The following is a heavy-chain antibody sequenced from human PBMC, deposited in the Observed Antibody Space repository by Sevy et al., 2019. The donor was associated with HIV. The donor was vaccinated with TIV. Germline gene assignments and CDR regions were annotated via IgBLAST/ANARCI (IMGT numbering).Heavy chain of an antibody. Sequence: GGSLRLSCAASGFNFSSYGMHWVRQAPGKGLEWVAVISYDGSSKYYAESVKGRFTISRDNSKNTLYLQISSLRAEDTAVYYCSKESGSYYDFWSVHDAFDIWGQGTMVTVSS. J-gene: IGHJ3*02. CDR1: GFNFSSYG. CDR2: ISYDGSSK. CDR3: SKESGSYYDFWSVHDAFDI. V-gene: IGHV3-30*18. D-gene: IGHD3-3*01.